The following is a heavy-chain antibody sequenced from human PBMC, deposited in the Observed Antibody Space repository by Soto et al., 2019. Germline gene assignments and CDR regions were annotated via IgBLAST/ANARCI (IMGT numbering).Heavy chain of an antibody. CDR3: ASGSPSSSMVDY. D-gene: IGHD6-13*01. V-gene: IGHV3-43*01. CDR1: GFTFDDYT. CDR2: ISWDGGST. Sequence: PGGSLRLSCAASGFTFDDYTMHWVRQAPGKGLEWVSLISWDGGSTYYADSVKGRFTISRDNSKNSLYLQMNSLRTEDTALYYCASGSPSSSMVDYWGQGTLVTVS. J-gene: IGHJ4*02.